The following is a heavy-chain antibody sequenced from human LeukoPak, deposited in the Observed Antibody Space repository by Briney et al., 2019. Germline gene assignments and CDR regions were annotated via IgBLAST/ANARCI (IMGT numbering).Heavy chain of an antibody. D-gene: IGHD2-15*01. V-gene: IGHV4-34*01. CDR3: ARVGYCLSGTCDDYYYYYGMDV. CDR2: INHSGST. Sequence: TETLSLTCAVYGGSFSGYYWSWIRQPPGKGLEWIGEINHSGSTNYNPSLKSRVTISVDTSKNQFSLKLSSVTAADTAVYYCARVGYCLSGTCDDYYYYYGMDVWGQGTTVTVSS. J-gene: IGHJ6*02. CDR1: GGSFSGYY.